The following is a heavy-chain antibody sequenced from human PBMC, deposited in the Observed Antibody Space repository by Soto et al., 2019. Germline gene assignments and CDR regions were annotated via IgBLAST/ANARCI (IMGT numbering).Heavy chain of an antibody. Sequence: SETLSLTCTVSGGSISSSSYYWGWIRQPPGKGLEWIGSIYYSGSTYYNPSLKSRVTISVDTSKNRFSLKLSSVTAADTAVYYCARWGILGYSGYDYPSRYFDYWGQGTLVTVS. J-gene: IGHJ4*02. CDR2: IYYSGST. D-gene: IGHD5-12*01. CDR3: ARWGILGYSGYDYPSRYFDY. V-gene: IGHV4-39*01. CDR1: GGSISSSSYY.